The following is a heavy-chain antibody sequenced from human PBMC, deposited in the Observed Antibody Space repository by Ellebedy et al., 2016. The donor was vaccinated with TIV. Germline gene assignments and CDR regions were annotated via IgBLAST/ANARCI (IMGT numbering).Heavy chain of an antibody. CDR1: GFSFSSYW. CDR3: ATDGSYGDYLSPTHALEI. Sequence: GESLKISCAASGFSFSSYWMSWVRQAPGKGLEWVANLRQDENEKFYLDSVKGRFTISRDNAKNSLYLQMNSLSAEDTAVYYCATDGSYGDYLSPTHALEIWGQGTMVTVSS. V-gene: IGHV3-7*01. CDR2: LRQDENEK. J-gene: IGHJ3*02. D-gene: IGHD4-17*01.